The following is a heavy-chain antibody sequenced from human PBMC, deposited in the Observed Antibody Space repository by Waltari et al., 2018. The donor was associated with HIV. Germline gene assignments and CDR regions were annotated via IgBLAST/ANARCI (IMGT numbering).Heavy chain of an antibody. Sequence: VQLLESGGGLVQSGGSLTLSCAASGFGFSSYAMIWVRQGLGKGLEWVAAIGGGGDRSYYVDSVKCLFTISRDNSKNTLSLQMNGLRAEDTAVYYCVKGGGYYDSTGNVPFDYWGQGSLVTVSS. V-gene: IGHV3-23*01. CDR3: VKGGGYYDSTGNVPFDY. CDR1: GFGFSSYA. J-gene: IGHJ4*02. CDR2: IGGGGDRS. D-gene: IGHD3-3*01.